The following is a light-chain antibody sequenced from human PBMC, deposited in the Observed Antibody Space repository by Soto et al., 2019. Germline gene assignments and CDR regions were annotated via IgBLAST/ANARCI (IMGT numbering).Light chain of an antibody. Sequence: QSALTQTASVSGSPGQSITLSCTRTSSGVENYNLVSWYQHRPGKAPKLIIYEGSQRPSGVSDRFSGSKSGNTASLTISGLRAEDEADYYCSSYAGAVVFGGGTKVTVL. V-gene: IGLV2-23*01. CDR3: SSYAGAVV. CDR1: SSGVENYNL. CDR2: EGS. J-gene: IGLJ2*01.